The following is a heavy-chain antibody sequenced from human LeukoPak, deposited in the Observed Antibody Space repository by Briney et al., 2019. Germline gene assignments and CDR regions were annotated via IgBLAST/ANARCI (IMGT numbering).Heavy chain of an antibody. D-gene: IGHD2-15*01. J-gene: IGHJ5*02. V-gene: IGHV3-33*01. CDR1: GLTFSKYG. CDR2: IWFDGSNR. Sequence: GGSLRLSCTASGLTFSKYGMHWVRQAPGKGLEWVAVIWFDGSNRNHADSVKGRFTISRDNSKNTLYLQMNSLRVEDTAVYFCVRDYCSGGSCYENNWFDPWGPGTLVTVSS. CDR3: VRDYCSGGSCYENNWFDP.